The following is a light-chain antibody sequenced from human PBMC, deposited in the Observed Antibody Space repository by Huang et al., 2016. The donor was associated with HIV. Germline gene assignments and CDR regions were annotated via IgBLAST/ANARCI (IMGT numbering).Light chain of an antibody. CDR3: QQYNNWPPHT. V-gene: IGKV3-15*01. CDR2: GAS. CDR1: QSISSK. Sequence: ELVMTQSPASLSVSPGEGATLSCRASQSISSKLAWYQQKPGQALRPLIYGASTRATDIPARFSGSGSGTEFTLTISSLQSEDFAVYYCQQYNNWPPHTFGQGTKLEIK. J-gene: IGKJ2*01.